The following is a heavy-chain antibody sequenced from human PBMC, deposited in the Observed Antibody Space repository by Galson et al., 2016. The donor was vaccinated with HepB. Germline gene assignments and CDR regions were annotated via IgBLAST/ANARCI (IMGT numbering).Heavy chain of an antibody. CDR3: ARDWRPFPGCGWWRGSDSGSRLDP. CDR2: LNPNSGNT. CDR1: GYTFSNYD. J-gene: IGHJ5*02. V-gene: IGHV1-8*01. Sequence: SVKVSCKASGYTFSNYDINWVRQAAGQGLEWMGRLNPNSGNTASAPKFQGRPSMTRNTSTNTAYMELSSLTAEDTAVYYCARDWRPFPGCGWWRGSDSGSRLDPWGQGTLVTVSS. D-gene: IGHD3-3*01.